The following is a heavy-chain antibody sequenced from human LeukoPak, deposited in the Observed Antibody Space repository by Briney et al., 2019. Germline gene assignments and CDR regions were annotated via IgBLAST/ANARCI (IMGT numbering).Heavy chain of an antibody. Sequence: GGSLRLSCAASGFTLSSYAMSWVRQGPGKGLEWVSATSVSGNTYHTDSVKGRFTISRDSSKNSLYLQMNSLRAEDTAVYYCVTNFDPDVDWGQGTLVTVSS. CDR2: TSVSGNT. D-gene: IGHD3-9*01. V-gene: IGHV3-23*01. CDR1: GFTLSSYA. J-gene: IGHJ4*02. CDR3: VTNFDPDVD.